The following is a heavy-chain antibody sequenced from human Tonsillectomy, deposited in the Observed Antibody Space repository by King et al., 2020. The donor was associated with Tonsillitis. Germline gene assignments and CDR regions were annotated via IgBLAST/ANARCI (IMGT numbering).Heavy chain of an antibody. V-gene: IGHV1-46*01. CDR3: ARARVVVVGYYYYGMDV. J-gene: IGHJ6*02. CDR2: INPSGGST. Sequence: QLVQSGAEVKKPGASVKVSCKASGYTFTSYYMHWVRQAPGQGLEWMGIINPSGGSTSYAQKFQGRVTMTRDTSTSTVYLELSSLRAEDTAVYYCARARVVVVGYYYYGMDVWGQGTTVTVSS. D-gene: IGHD2-15*01. CDR1: GYTFTSYY.